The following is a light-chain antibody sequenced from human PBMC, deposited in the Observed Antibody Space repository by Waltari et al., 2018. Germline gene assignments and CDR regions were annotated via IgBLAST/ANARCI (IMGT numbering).Light chain of an antibody. J-gene: IGLJ3*02. Sequence: QSALTQPASVSGSPGQSITISCTGTSSDVGGYNYVSWDQRHPGKAPNLVIYEVSNRPSGVSNRVSGCKSGNTASLTISGLQAEDEADYYCSSYTSSSTLGVFGGGTKLTVL. CDR2: EVS. CDR3: SSYTSSSTLGV. V-gene: IGLV2-14*01. CDR1: SSDVGGYNY.